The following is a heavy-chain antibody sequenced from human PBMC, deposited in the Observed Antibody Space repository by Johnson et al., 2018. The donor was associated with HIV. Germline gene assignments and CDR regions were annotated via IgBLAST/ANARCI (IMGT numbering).Heavy chain of an antibody. CDR1: GFSFSDHY. CDR2: ISSSGSTI. V-gene: IGHV3-11*01. CDR3: TTAFPIMVTTGAFDI. D-gene: IGHD4-17*01. Sequence: VQLVESGGGLVKPGGSLRLSCAASGFSFSDHYMSWIRQAPGKGLEWVSYISSSGSTIYYADSVKGRFTISREDSKNTVYLQMNSLKTEDTAVYYCTTAFPIMVTTGAFDIWGQGTMVTVSS. J-gene: IGHJ3*02.